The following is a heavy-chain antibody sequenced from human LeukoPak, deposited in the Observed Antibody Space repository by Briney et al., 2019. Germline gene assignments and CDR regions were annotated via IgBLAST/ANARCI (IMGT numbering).Heavy chain of an antibody. CDR3: ARDKSPQGPRPHNYYMDV. CDR2: NIAILGTA. CDR1: GGTFSSYA. J-gene: IGHJ6*03. V-gene: IGHV1-69*05. Sequence: SVKVSCKASGGTFSSYAISWVRQAPGQGVEWMGGNIAILGTANYAQKFQGRVTITTDESTSTAYMELSSLRSEDTAVYYCARDKSPQGPRPHNYYMDVWGKGTTVTVSS.